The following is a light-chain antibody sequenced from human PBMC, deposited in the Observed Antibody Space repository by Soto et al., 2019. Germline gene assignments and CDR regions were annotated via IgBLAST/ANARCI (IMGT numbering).Light chain of an antibody. V-gene: IGKV1-39*01. CDR2: AAS. Sequence: DIQMTQSPSSLSASVGDRVTITCRASQSISSYLNWYQQKPGKAPKLLIYAASSLQSGVPSRFSGSGSGTDFTLTISSLQPEDFETYCCQQSYSTPRTFGQGTKVAIK. CDR3: QQSYSTPRT. CDR1: QSISSY. J-gene: IGKJ1*01.